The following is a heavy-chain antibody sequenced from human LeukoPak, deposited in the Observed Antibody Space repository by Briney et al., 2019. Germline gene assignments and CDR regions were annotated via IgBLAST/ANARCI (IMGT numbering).Heavy chain of an antibody. CDR1: GYTFTGYY. J-gene: IGHJ4*02. CDR2: ISAYNGNT. Sequence: ASVKVSCKASGYTFTGYYMHWVRQAPGQGLEWMGWISAYNGNTNYAQKLQGRVTMTTDTSTSTAYMELSSLRSEDTAVYYCAGPATLYSYGYDYWGQGTLVTVSS. CDR3: AGPATLYSYGYDY. D-gene: IGHD5-18*01. V-gene: IGHV1-18*04.